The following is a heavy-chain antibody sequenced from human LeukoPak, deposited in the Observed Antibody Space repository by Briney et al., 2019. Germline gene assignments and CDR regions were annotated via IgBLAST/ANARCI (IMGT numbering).Heavy chain of an antibody. Sequence: PSETLSLPCTVSADSLSSGGHYWASSRQFPAKGLESIGFIHHSGRSRHHPSLPDRLAMSVDPSRKQFGLELTSVPGADPALYYCARGGNRFGGFYFDYWGQGIQVIVSS. V-gene: IGHV4-31*03. CDR1: ADSLSSGGHY. J-gene: IGHJ4*02. CDR3: ARGGNRFGGFYFDY. CDR2: IHHSGRS. D-gene: IGHD3-10*01.